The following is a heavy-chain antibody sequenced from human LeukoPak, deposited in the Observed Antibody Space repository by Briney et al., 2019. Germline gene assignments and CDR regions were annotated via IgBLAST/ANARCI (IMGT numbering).Heavy chain of an antibody. CDR3: ARDGITMVRGEPKNNWFDP. J-gene: IGHJ5*02. V-gene: IGHV1-69*04. Sequence: ASVKVSCKASGGTFSSYAISWVRQAPGQGLEWMGRIIPILGIANYAQKFQGRVTITADKSTSTAYMELSSLRSEDTAVYYCARDGITMVRGEPKNNWFDPWGQGTLVTVSS. D-gene: IGHD3-10*01. CDR1: GGTFSSYA. CDR2: IIPILGIA.